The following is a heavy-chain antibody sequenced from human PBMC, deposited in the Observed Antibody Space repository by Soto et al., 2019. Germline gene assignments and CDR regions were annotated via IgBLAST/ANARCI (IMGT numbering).Heavy chain of an antibody. CDR2: IKSKTDGGTT. J-gene: IGHJ4*02. V-gene: IGHV3-15*01. CDR3: TTRADVLLWFGVNDY. D-gene: IGHD3-10*01. Sequence: GGSLRLSCAASGFTFSNAWMSWVRQAPGKGLEWVGRIKSKTDGGTTDYAAPVKGRFTISRDDSKNTLYLQMNSLKTEDTAVYYCTTRADVLLWFGVNDYWGQGTLVTVSS. CDR1: GFTFSNAW.